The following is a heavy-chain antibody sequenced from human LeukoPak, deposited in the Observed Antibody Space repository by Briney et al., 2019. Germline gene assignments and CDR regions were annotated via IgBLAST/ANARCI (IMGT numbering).Heavy chain of an antibody. V-gene: IGHV3-23*01. CDR1: EFTFSNYA. J-gene: IGHJ6*03. Sequence: GGSLRLSCAASEFTFSNYALSWVRQAPGKGLEWVSAISGSGDSPYYADSVKGRFTISRDNSKNTLFLQMNSLSVEDTAVYYCAKDVAPRPYYYMDVWGRGTTVTVSS. CDR2: ISGSGDSP. D-gene: IGHD6-6*01. CDR3: AKDVAPRPYYYMDV.